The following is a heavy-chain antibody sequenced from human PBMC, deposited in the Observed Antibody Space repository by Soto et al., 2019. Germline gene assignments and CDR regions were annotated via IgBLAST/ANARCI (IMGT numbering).Heavy chain of an antibody. V-gene: IGHV3-23*01. CDR1: VFTFDSYA. D-gene: IGHD3-22*01. J-gene: IGHJ6*01. Sequence: PVGSLRLSCASSVFTFDSYAMSCVRHSPGKGLEWVSAISGSGSSTYYADSVKGRFTISRDNSKNTLYLQMTSLRAEDTAIYHCAKDLWQWLLYGLEVWGPGTTVSVS. CDR2: ISGSGSST. CDR3: AKDLWQWLLYGLEV.